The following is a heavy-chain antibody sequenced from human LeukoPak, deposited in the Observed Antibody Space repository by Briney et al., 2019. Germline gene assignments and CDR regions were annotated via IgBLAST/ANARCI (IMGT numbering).Heavy chain of an antibody. V-gene: IGHV3-15*01. D-gene: IGHD1-26*01. CDR3: TTDVRLSGSYYISH. CDR2: IKSKTDGGTT. CDR1: GFTFSNAW. Sequence: GGSLRLSCAASGFTFSNAWMSWVRQAPGKGLEWVGRIKSKTDGGTTDYAAPVKGRFTISRDDSKNTLYLQMNSLKTEDTAVYYYTTDVRLSGSYYISHWGQGTLVTVSS. J-gene: IGHJ4*02.